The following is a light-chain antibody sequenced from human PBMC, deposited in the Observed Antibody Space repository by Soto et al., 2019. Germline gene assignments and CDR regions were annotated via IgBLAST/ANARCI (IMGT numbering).Light chain of an antibody. V-gene: IGKV1-39*01. CDR1: ERISNY. J-gene: IGKJ1*01. CDR2: AAS. CDR3: QRTYSIPT. Sequence: DIQMTQSPSSLSASVGDRVTITCRTSERISNYLNWYQQKPGKAPKLLISAASTLQSGVPSRFSASGSGKDFTLTISSLHPEDFETYYCQRTYSIPTFGQGTKVEIK.